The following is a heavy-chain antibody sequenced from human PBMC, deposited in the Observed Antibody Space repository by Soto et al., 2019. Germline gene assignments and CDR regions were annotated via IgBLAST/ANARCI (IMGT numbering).Heavy chain of an antibody. V-gene: IGHV1-18*01. J-gene: IGHJ4*02. D-gene: IGHD5-12*01. Sequence: QVQLVQSGAEVKKPGASVKVSCKASGYTFTSYGISWVRQAPGQGLEWMGWISAYNGNTNYAQKLQGRGTMTTDTSTITAYVELRGLRSDDTAVYYCAGDVVAPTPKHYRFDYWGQGTLVTVSS. CDR1: GYTFTSYG. CDR2: ISAYNGNT. CDR3: AGDVVAPTPKHYRFDY.